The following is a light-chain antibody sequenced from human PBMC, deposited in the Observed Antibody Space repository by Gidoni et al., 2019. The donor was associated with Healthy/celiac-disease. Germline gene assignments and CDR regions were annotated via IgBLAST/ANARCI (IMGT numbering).Light chain of an antibody. V-gene: IGKV2-40*01. Sequence: IMRAQPPPSLPVTPAAPSSISCRSSQSLLDRDDGHTYLAWYLQKPGQSPQLLIYTPSYRASGVPDRFSGSGSGTDFTLKISRLEAEDVGVYYCMQCIEFPYTFGQXTKLEIK. CDR3: MQCIEFPYT. CDR1: QSLLDRDDGHTY. J-gene: IGKJ2*01. CDR2: TPS.